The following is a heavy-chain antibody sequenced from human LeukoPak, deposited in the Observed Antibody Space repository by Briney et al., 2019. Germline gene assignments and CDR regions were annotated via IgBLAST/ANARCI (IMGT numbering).Heavy chain of an antibody. D-gene: IGHD4-17*01. CDR2: ISGSGGST. V-gene: IGHV3-23*01. CDR3: AKASAQSTVTTRAKGFDP. CDR1: GFTFSSYA. J-gene: IGHJ5*02. Sequence: GGSLRLSCAASGFTFSSYAMSWVRQAPGKGLEWGSAISGSGGSTYYADSAKGRFTISRDNSKNTLYLQMNSLRAEDTAVYYRAKASAQSTVTTRAKGFDPWGQGTLVTVSS.